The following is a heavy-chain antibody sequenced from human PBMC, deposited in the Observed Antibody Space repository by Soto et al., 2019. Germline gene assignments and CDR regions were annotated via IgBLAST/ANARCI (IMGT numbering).Heavy chain of an antibody. CDR1: GFTFSSYA. CDR3: AREEWKLEEGYYYYGMDV. J-gene: IGHJ6*02. D-gene: IGHD1-26*01. CDR2: ISYDGSNK. V-gene: IGHV3-30-3*01. Sequence: GGSLRLSCAASGFTFSSYAMHWVRQAPGKGLEWVAVISYDGSNKYYADSVKGRFTISRDNSKNTLYLQMNSLRAEDTAVYYCAREEWKLEEGYYYYGMDVWGRGTTVTFSS.